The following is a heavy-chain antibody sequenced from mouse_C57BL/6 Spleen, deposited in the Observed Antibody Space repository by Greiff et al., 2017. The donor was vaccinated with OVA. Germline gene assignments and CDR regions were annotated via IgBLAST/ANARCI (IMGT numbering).Heavy chain of an antibody. V-gene: IGHV1-69*01. CDR1: GYTFTSYW. CDR3: AVLLDAFAY. J-gene: IGHJ3*01. Sequence: VQLQQPGAELVMPGASVKLSCKASGYTFTSYWMHWVQQRPGPGLEWIGEIDPSDSYTNYNQKFKGKSTLTVDKSSSTAYMQRSSLTSKDSAVYYCAVLLDAFAYWGQGTLVTVSA. D-gene: IGHD2-1*01. CDR2: IDPSDSYT.